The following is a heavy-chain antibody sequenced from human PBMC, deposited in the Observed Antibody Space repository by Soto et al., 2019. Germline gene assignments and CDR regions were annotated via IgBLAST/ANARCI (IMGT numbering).Heavy chain of an antibody. J-gene: IGHJ6*02. Sequence: GGSLRLSCVASGFTFSGYGMHWVRQAPGKGLEWVAVMSNDGRNKYYADSVKGRFTISRDNSKNLLYLQMNSLRAEDTAVYYCAKGSSSVYYYYYGIDVWGQGTTVTVPS. CDR2: MSNDGRNK. D-gene: IGHD6-6*01. CDR3: AKGSSSVYYYYYGIDV. V-gene: IGHV3-30*18. CDR1: GFTFSGYG.